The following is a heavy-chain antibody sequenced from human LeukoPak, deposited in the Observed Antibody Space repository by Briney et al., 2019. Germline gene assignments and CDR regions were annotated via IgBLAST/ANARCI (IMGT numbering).Heavy chain of an antibody. CDR2: IYTSGST. D-gene: IGHD3-22*01. CDR1: GGSISSGSYY. V-gene: IGHV4-61*02. J-gene: IGHJ4*02. CDR3: ARVDSGYKDY. Sequence: SETLSLTCTVSGGSISSGSYYWSWIRQPAGKGLEWIGRIYTSGSTNYNPSLKSRVTISVDTSKNQFSLKLSSVPAADTAVYCCARVDSGYKDYWGQGTLGTVSS.